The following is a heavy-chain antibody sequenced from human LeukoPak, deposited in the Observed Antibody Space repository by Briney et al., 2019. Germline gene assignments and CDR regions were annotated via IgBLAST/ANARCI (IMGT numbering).Heavy chain of an antibody. Sequence: SETLSLTCTVSGGSISSSSYYWGWIRQPPGKGLEWIGSIYYSGSTYYNPSLKSRVTISVDTSKNQFSLKLSSVTAADTAVYYCARGCSGGSCIFGFDPWGQGTLVTVSS. J-gene: IGHJ5*02. V-gene: IGHV4-39*07. CDR1: GGSISSSSYY. D-gene: IGHD2-15*01. CDR2: IYYSGST. CDR3: ARGCSGGSCIFGFDP.